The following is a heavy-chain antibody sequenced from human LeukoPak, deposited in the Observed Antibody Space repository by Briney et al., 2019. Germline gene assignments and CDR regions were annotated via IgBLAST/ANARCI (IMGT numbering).Heavy chain of an antibody. CDR1: GYTFTSYG. CDR3: ARVLSISIFGVAYYMDV. J-gene: IGHJ6*03. Sequence: GASVKVSCKASGYTFTSYGISWVRQAPGQGLEWMGWISAYNGNTDYAQKLQGRVTMTTDTSTSTAYMELRSLRSDDTAVYYCARVLSISIFGVAYYMDVWGKGTTVTVSS. CDR2: ISAYNGNT. D-gene: IGHD3-3*01. V-gene: IGHV1-18*01.